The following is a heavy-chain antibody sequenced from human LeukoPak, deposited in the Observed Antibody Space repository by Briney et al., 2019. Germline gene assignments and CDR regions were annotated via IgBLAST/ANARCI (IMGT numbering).Heavy chain of an antibody. D-gene: IGHD6-19*01. V-gene: IGHV3-13*01. CDR1: GFTFSGSD. CDR3: ARDYGYGLVSAVAGTDYYGMDV. CDR2: IGPAGDT. J-gene: IGHJ6*02. Sequence: PGGSLRLSCATSGFTFSGSDLHWVRQATGKRLEWVSIIGPAGDTSYPGSVKGRFTISRENAKNSLYLQINSLRAGDTAVYYCARDYGYGLVSAVAGTDYYGMDVWGQGTTVTVSS.